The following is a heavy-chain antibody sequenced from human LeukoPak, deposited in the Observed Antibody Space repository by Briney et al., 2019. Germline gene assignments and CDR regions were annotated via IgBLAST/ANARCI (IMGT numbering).Heavy chain of an antibody. CDR3: AREVYGDHGFDY. Sequence: SVEVSCKASGGTFSSYAISWVRQAPGQGLEWMGRIIPIFGIANYAQKFQGRVTITADKSTSTAYMELSSLRSEDTAVYYCAREVYGDHGFDYWGQGTLVTVSS. CDR1: GGTFSSYA. D-gene: IGHD4-17*01. CDR2: IIPIFGIA. V-gene: IGHV1-69*04. J-gene: IGHJ4*02.